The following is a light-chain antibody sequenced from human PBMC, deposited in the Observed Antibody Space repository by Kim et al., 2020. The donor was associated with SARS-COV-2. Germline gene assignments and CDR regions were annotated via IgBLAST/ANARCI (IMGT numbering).Light chain of an antibody. CDR2: SAA. CDR1: QSFCSSY. J-gene: IGKJ1*01. CDR3: QQYNNSLWP. Sequence: SAGERATLCCSDNQSFCSSYVDWYQQTHGRAVRLLSYSAASRAADIAGSVSGSGSGIDFTLTISSLEPEACALDHCQQYNNSLWPFGEATKVEIK. V-gene: IGKV3-20*01.